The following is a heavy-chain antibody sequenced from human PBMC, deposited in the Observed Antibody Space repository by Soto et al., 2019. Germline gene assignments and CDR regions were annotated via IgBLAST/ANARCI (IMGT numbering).Heavy chain of an antibody. CDR1: GGAFIGYY. Sequence: SETLSLTCAVYGGAFIGYYWILIRHPPFKWLEWIVEINHSGSTNYNPSLKGRVTISVDTSKNQFSLKLSSVTAADTAVYYCARIQGYLPDTVTTSALPGGMDVWGQGTTVTVSS. CDR3: ARIQGYLPDTVTTSALPGGMDV. CDR2: INHSGST. D-gene: IGHD4-17*01. J-gene: IGHJ6*02. V-gene: IGHV4-34*01.